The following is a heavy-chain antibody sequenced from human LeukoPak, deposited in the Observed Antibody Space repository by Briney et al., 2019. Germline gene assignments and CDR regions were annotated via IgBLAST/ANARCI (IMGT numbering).Heavy chain of an antibody. D-gene: IGHD6-13*01. CDR2: ISGSGGST. J-gene: IGHJ4*02. Sequence: GGSLRLSCAASGFTFSSYAMSWVRQAPGKGLEWVSSISGSGGSTYYADSVKGQFTISRDNSRNTLYLQMNSLRAEDTAVYYCTTGLRAADTNWGLGTLVTVSS. CDR1: GFTFSSYA. CDR3: TTGLRAADTN. V-gene: IGHV3-23*01.